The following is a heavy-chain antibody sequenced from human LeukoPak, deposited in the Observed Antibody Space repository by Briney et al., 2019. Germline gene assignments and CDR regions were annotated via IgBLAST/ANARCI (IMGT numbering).Heavy chain of an antibody. Sequence: ASVKVSCKASGHTFTDYYMHWVRQAPGQGLEWMGWINPNSGDTDFAQKFQGRATITRDASVSTAYMDLSSLSSDDTALYYCATSHSSGWADYWGQGTLVTVSS. CDR3: ATSHSSGWADY. CDR2: INPNSGDT. J-gene: IGHJ4*02. CDR1: GHTFTDYY. V-gene: IGHV1-2*02. D-gene: IGHD6-19*01.